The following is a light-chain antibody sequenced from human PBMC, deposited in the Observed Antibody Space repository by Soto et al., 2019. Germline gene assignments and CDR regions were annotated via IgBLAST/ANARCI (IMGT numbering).Light chain of an antibody. CDR1: RSISSY. CDR3: PQSYSSPWT. V-gene: IGKV1-39*01. Sequence: DIQMTQSPSSLSASLGDRVTITCRASRSISSYLNWYQQKPGKAPKLLIYAASSLQSGVPSRFGGSGSGTDFTLTISSLQPEDFATFYCPQSYSSPWTFGQGTKVEIK. CDR2: AAS. J-gene: IGKJ1*01.